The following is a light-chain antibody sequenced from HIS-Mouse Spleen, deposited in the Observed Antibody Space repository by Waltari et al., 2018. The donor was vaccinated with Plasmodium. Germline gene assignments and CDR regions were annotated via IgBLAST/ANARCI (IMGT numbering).Light chain of an antibody. CDR1: QDISNY. Sequence: DIQMTQSPSSLSASVGASVTLNCQASQDISNYLNWYQQKPGKAPKLRIYDASNLETGVPSRFSGSGSGTDFTFTISSLQPEDIATYYCQQYDNLPLTFGGGTKVEIK. V-gene: IGKV1-33*01. CDR2: DAS. J-gene: IGKJ4*01. CDR3: QQYDNLPLT.